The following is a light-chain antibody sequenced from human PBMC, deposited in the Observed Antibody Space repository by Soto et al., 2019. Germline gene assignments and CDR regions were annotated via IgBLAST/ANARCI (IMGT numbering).Light chain of an antibody. J-gene: IGKJ2*01. CDR3: QQYNSYSRYT. V-gene: IGKV1-5*01. Sequence: DIPMTQSPSTLSASVGDRVTITCRASQSISSWLAWYQQKPGKAPKLLIYDASSLASGVPSRFSGSGSGTEFTLTISSLQPDDFATYYCQQYNSYSRYTFGQGTKLEIK. CDR2: DAS. CDR1: QSISSW.